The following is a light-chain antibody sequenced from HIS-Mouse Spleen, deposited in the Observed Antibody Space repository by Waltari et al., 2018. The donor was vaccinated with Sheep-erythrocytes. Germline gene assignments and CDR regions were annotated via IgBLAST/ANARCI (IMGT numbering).Light chain of an antibody. J-gene: IGLJ1*01. CDR3: SSYTSSSTLV. Sequence: QSALTQPASVSGSPGQSITISCTGTSSDVGGYNYVSWYQQPPGKAPKLMIYDVSIRPSGVSNRCSGSKSGNTASLTISGLQAEDEADYYCSSYTSSSTLVFGTGTKVTVL. CDR2: DVS. V-gene: IGLV2-14*03. CDR1: SSDVGGYNY.